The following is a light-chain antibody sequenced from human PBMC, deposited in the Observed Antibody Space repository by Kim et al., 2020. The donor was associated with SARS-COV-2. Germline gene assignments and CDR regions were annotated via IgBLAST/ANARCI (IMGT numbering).Light chain of an antibody. J-gene: IGKJ3*01. Sequence: SVGDRVTITCQATQDISIYLIWYHQKPGKAPNLLIFDASNLEKGVPARFSGSGSGTDFTFTISSLQPEDIATYYCQQYDNLPQCTFGPGTKVDIK. CDR2: DAS. CDR3: QQYDNLPQCT. V-gene: IGKV1-33*01. CDR1: QDISIY.